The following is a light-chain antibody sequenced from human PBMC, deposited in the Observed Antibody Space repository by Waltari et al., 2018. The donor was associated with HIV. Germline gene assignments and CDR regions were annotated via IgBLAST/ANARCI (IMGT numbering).Light chain of an antibody. J-gene: IGLJ2*01. CDR1: DTASKG. CDR2: DDS. Sequence: SYVLTQSPSASVAPGKPARIPCGGYDTASKGVHWYQQKPGQAPLLVIYDDSDRPSGMSEQFSGSNSGNTATLTISRVEAGDEAAYYCQVWDSSSGVVFGGGTNLTVL. CDR3: QVWDSSSGVV. V-gene: IGLV3-21*03.